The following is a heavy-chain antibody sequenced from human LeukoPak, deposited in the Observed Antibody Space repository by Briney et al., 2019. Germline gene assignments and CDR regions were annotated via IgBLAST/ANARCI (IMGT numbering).Heavy chain of an antibody. J-gene: IGHJ4*02. Sequence: SGGSLRLSCAASGFTFSTYSMNWVRQAPGKGLEWVSSIYSSSSYIYYADSVKGRFTISRDNAKDSLYLQMNGLRAEETAVYYCARVELLWFGELSENYFDYWGQGTLVTVSA. CDR3: ARVELLWFGELSENYFDY. CDR2: IYSSSSYI. V-gene: IGHV3-21*01. D-gene: IGHD3-10*01. CDR1: GFTFSTYS.